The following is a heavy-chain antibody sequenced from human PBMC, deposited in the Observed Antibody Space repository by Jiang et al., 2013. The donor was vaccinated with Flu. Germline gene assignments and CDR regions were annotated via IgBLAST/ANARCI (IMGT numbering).Heavy chain of an antibody. J-gene: IGHJ3*02. CDR2: INPNSGGT. D-gene: IGHD2-15*01. CDR3: ARGGSVVVAVYDAFDI. Sequence: GAEVKKPGASVKVSCKASGYTFTGYYMHWVRQAPGQGLEWMGWINPNSGGTNYAQKFQGRVTMTRDTSISTAYMELSRLRSDDTAVYYCARGGSVVVAVYDAFDIWGQGTMVTVSS. CDR1: GYTFTGYY. V-gene: IGHV1-2*02.